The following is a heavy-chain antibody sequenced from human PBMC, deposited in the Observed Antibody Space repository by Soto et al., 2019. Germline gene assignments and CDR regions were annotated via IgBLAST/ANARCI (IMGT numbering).Heavy chain of an antibody. V-gene: IGHV3-30-3*01. Sequence: QVQLVESGGGVVQPGRSLRLSCAASGFTFSSYAMHWARQAPGKGLEWVAAISYDGSNKYYADSVKGRFTISRDNSKNTLYLQMNSLRAEDTAVYYCARDRRDGYNFRPLSYWGQGTLVTVSS. J-gene: IGHJ4*02. CDR1: GFTFSSYA. CDR3: ARDRRDGYNFRPLSY. CDR2: ISYDGSNK. D-gene: IGHD5-12*01.